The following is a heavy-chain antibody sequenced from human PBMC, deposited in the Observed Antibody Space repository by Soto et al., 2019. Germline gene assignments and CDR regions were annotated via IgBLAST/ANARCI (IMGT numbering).Heavy chain of an antibody. J-gene: IGHJ4*02. D-gene: IGHD3-3*01. V-gene: IGHV2-5*02. CDR1: GFSLSTSGVG. Sequence: QITLKESGPTLVKPTQTLTLTCTFSGFSLSTSGVGVGWIRQPPGKALEGLALIYWDDDKRYSPSLKSRLTITKDTSKNQVVLTMTNRDPVDTATYYCAHRRGYDFWSGSYYFDYWGQGTLVTVSS. CDR3: AHRRGYDFWSGSYYFDY. CDR2: IYWDDDK.